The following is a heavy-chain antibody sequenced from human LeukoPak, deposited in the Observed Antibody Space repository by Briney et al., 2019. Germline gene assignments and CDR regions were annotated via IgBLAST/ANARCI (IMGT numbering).Heavy chain of an antibody. CDR2: IKSKTDGGTT. D-gene: IGHD4-17*01. CDR1: GFIFSNAW. Sequence: GGSLRLSCAASGFIFSNAWMSWVRQAPGKGLEWVGRIKSKTDGGTTDYAAPVQGRITISRDDSKNTLYLQMNSLKTEDTAVYYCTPVSDGDYLDYWGQGTLVTVSS. V-gene: IGHV3-15*01. J-gene: IGHJ4*02. CDR3: TPVSDGDYLDY.